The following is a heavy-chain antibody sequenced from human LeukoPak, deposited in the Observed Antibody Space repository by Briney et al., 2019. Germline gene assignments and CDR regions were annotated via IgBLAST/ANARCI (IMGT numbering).Heavy chain of an antibody. CDR3: ARDGGGYCGGD. V-gene: IGHV3-33*01. CDR1: GFTFSRHG. J-gene: IGHJ4*02. D-gene: IGHD2-21*01. Sequence: GGSLRLSCAASGFTFSRHGMHWVRQAPGKGLEWVAVIGYDGSNKYYADSVKGRSTISRDNSKNTLYLQLNSLRAEDTAVYYCARDGGGYCGGDWGQGTLVTAS. CDR2: IGYDGSNK.